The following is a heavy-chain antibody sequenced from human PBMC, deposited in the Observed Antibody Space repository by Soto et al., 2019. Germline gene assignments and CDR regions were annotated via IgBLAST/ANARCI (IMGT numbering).Heavy chain of an antibody. V-gene: IGHV3-23*01. Sequence: GGYLRLSCGGSGCIFSEQGMSWVRHPPGKGLEWGSAISGNGIATYYADSVKGRFTISRDNSKSTLYLQMNRLRADDTAVYYCARDAISMVRGTNNWSHPCCTAPLVSVST. D-gene: IGHD3-10*01. CDR1: GCIFSEQG. J-gene: IGHJ5*02. CDR2: ISGNGIAT. CDR3: ARDAISMVRGTNNWSHP.